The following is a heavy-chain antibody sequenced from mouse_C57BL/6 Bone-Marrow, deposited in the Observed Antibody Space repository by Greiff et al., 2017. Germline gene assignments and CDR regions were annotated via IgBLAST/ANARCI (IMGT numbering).Heavy chain of an antibody. Sequence: QVQLQQPGAELVMPGASVKLSCKASGYTFTSYWMHWVKQRPGQGLEWIGEIDPSDSYPNYNQKFKGKSTLTVAQSSSTAYMQISSLTSEDAAIYYCSGLGLDGSTLHCPYWYVDVWGTGTTVTVSA. CDR3: SGLGLDGSTLHCPYWYVDV. CDR1: GYTFTSYW. CDR2: IDPSDSYP. V-gene: IGHV1-69*01. D-gene: IGHD1-1*01. J-gene: IGHJ1*03.